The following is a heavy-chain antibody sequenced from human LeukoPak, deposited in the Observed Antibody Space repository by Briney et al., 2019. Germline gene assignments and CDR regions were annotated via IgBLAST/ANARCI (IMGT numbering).Heavy chain of an antibody. D-gene: IGHD1-26*01. CDR3: ATGGATSIDY. CDR1: GGSISGGGNY. V-gene: IGHV4-31*03. CDR2: IYYSGTT. J-gene: IGHJ4*02. Sequence: PSETLSLTCTVSGGSISGGGNYWSWFRQHPGKGLEWIGYIYYSGTTYYNPSLKSRVTISLDTSKNQFSLKLNSVTATDTAVYYCATGGATSIDYWGQGTLVTVSS.